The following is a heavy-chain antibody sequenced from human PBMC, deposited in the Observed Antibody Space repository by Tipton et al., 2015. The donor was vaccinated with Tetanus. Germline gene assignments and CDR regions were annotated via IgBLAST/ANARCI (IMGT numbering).Heavy chain of an antibody. CDR1: GGTFSSYA. Sequence: LVQSGAEVKVSCKASGGTFSSYAISWVRQAPGQGLEWMGRIIPILGIANYAQKFQGRVTITADKSTSTAYMELSSLRSEDSAVYYCARPRLIAAGSTWEYWGQGTLVTVSS. CDR3: ARPRLIAAGSTWEY. J-gene: IGHJ4*02. V-gene: IGHV1-69*04. D-gene: IGHD6-13*01. CDR2: IIPILGIA.